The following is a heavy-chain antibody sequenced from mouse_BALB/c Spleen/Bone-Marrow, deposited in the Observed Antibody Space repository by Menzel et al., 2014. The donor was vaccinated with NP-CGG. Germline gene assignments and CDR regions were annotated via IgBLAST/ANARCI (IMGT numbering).Heavy chain of an antibody. Sequence: VQLQQPGPELVKPGASVKMSCKASGYTFTSYLMHWVKRKPGQGLEWIGYINPYNDGTKYNEKFKGKATLTSDKSSSTAYMELSSLTSEDSAVYYCARGGNYWYFDVWGAGTTVTVSS. CDR2: INPYNDGT. V-gene: IGHV1-14*01. D-gene: IGHD2-1*01. CDR3: ARGGNYWYFDV. J-gene: IGHJ1*01. CDR1: GYTFTSYL.